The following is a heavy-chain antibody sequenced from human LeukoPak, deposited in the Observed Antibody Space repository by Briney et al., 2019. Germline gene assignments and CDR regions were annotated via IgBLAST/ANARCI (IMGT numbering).Heavy chain of an antibody. Sequence: SETLSLTCAVSGDSISSGGYSWSWIRQPPGKGLEWIGSIYHSGSTYYNPSLKSRVTISVDASKNQFSLKLSSVTAADTAVYYCARDVGNYGDYVVDYWGQGTLVTVSS. CDR1: GDSISSGGYS. V-gene: IGHV4-38-2*02. CDR2: IYHSGST. CDR3: ARDVGNYGDYVVDY. J-gene: IGHJ4*02. D-gene: IGHD4-17*01.